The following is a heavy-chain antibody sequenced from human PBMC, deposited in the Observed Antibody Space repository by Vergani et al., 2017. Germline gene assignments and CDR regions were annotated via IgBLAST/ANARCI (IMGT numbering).Heavy chain of an antibody. CDR3: ARDRTRYCSSTSCYPGWFDP. J-gene: IGHJ5*02. V-gene: IGHV4-59*01. D-gene: IGHD2-2*01. CDR1: GGSISSYY. CDR2: IYYSGST. Sequence: QVQLQESGPGLVKPSETLSLTCTVSGGSISSYYWSWIRQPPGKGLEWIGYIYYSGSTNYNPSPKSRVTISVDTSKNQFSLKLRSVTAADTAVYYCARDRTRYCSSTSCYPGWFDPWGQGTLVTVSS.